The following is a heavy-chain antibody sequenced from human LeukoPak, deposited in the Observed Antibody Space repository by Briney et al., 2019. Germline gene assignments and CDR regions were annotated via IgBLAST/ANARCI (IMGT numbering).Heavy chain of an antibody. CDR1: GGSFSGYY. CDR3: ARLYGDPHY. V-gene: IGHV4-34*01. Sequence: PSETLSLTCAVYGGSFSGYYWSWIRQPPGKGLEWIGEINHSGSTNYNPSLKSRVTISVDTSKNQFSLKLSSVTAADTAVYYCARLYGDPHYWGQGTLVTVSS. CDR2: INHSGST. D-gene: IGHD4-17*01. J-gene: IGHJ4*02.